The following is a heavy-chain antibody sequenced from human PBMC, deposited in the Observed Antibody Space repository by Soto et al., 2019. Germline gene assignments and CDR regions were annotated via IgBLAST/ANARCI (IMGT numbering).Heavy chain of an antibody. V-gene: IGHV1-18*03. D-gene: IGHD3-22*01. CDR3: ARVRSYSGPGTFSPSRYYVVDV. CDR2: ISDYNGNI. Sequence: QVQLVQSGAEVKRAGASVKVSCKASGYTFSSYGLSWVRQAPGQGLEWMGWISDYNGNIHYAQKFQGRVIMTTDTSTRTAFIELMSLLSHVIPVYSCARVRSYSGPGTFSPSRYYVVDVWGQGTTVTVSS. J-gene: IGHJ6*02. CDR1: GYTFSSYG.